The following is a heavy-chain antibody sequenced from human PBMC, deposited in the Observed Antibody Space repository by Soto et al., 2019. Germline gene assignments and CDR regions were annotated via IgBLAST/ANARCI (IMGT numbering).Heavy chain of an antibody. D-gene: IGHD3-9*01. CDR1: GGTFSSYT. CDR3: ARTYYDMLTGYYDDY. J-gene: IGHJ4*02. CDR2: IIPLLGIA. V-gene: IGHV1-69*02. Sequence: QVQLVQSGAEVKKPGSSVKVSCKASGGTFSSYTISWVRQAPGQGLEWMGRIIPLLGIANYAQKFQGRVTITADKSTSTAYMEVSSLRSDDLAVYYCARTYYDMLTGYYDDYWGKGTLVTVSS.